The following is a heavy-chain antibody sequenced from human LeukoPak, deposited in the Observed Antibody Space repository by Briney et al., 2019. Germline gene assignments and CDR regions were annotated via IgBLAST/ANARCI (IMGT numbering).Heavy chain of an antibody. CDR1: GFTFSNAW. J-gene: IGHJ3*01. Sequence: PGGSLRLSCTASGFTFSNAWMSWVRQAPGKGLEWVGRIKKRSDGGTTDYAAPVKDRFIISRDDSQDTLYLQMNTLKTEDTAVYYCTRDWYHAFDFWGQGTVVTVSS. V-gene: IGHV3-15*01. D-gene: IGHD3-9*01. CDR3: TRDWYHAFDF. CDR2: IKKRSDGGTT.